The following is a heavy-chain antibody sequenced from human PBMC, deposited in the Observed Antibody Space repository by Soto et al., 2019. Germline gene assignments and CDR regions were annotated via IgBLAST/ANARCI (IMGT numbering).Heavy chain of an antibody. J-gene: IGHJ4*02. V-gene: IGHV4-59*01. CDR1: GGSISSYY. Sequence: QVQLQESGPGLVKPSETLSLTCTVSGGSISSYYWSWIRQPPGKGLEWIGYIYYSGSTNYNPSLKSRVTISVDTSKNQFSLKLSSVTAADTAVYYCARVKGVHYYDTYFDYWGQGTLVTVSS. D-gene: IGHD3-22*01. CDR2: IYYSGST. CDR3: ARVKGVHYYDTYFDY.